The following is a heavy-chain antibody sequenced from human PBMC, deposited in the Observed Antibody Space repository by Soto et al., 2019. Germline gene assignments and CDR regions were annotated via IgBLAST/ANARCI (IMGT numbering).Heavy chain of an antibody. D-gene: IGHD3-22*01. Sequence: GGSLRLSCAASGFTFSSYAMHWVRQAPGKGLEWVAVISYDGSNKYYADSVKGRFTISRDNSKNTLYLQMNSLRAEDTAVYYCASKENSSGYYLEDYFDYWGQGTLVTVSS. CDR1: GFTFSSYA. CDR2: ISYDGSNK. V-gene: IGHV3-30-3*01. J-gene: IGHJ4*02. CDR3: ASKENSSGYYLEDYFDY.